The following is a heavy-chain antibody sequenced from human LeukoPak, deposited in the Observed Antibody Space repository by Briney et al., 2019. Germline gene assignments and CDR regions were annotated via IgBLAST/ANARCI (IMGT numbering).Heavy chain of an antibody. CDR3: ASGHYGDYGQWSSMNY. J-gene: IGHJ4*02. CDR2: TIPIFGIA. Sequence: SVKVSCTASGGSFSSYAISWVRQAPGQGPEWMGRTIPIFGIANYAQKFQGRVTIIADKSTSTAYMELSSLRSEDTAVYYCASGHYGDYGQWSSMNYWGQGTLVTVSS. CDR1: GGSFSSYA. V-gene: IGHV1-69*04. D-gene: IGHD4-17*01.